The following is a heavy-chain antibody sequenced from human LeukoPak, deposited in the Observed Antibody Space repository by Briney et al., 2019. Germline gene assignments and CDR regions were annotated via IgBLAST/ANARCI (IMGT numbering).Heavy chain of an antibody. Sequence: PGGSLRLSCAASGFSFSSYAMSWVRQAPGKGLEWVSSISGSGGSTYYADSVKGRFTISRDKSKNTLYLQMNSLRAEDTAVYYCARADIVATSLDYWGQGTLVTVSS. D-gene: IGHD5-12*01. CDR3: ARADIVATSLDY. J-gene: IGHJ4*02. CDR1: GFSFSSYA. V-gene: IGHV3-23*01. CDR2: ISGSGGST.